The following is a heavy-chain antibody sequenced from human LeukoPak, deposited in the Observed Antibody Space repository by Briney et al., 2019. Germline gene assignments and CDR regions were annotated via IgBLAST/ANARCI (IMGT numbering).Heavy chain of an antibody. CDR3: ASPYDSSGYYWGAFDI. D-gene: IGHD3-22*01. Sequence: SETLSLTCTVSGGSISSSSYYWGWIRQPPGKGLEWIGSTYYSGSTYYNPSLKSRVTISVDTSKNQFSLKLSSVTAADTAVYYCASPYDSSGYYWGAFDIWGQGTMVTVSS. CDR1: GGSISSSSYY. V-gene: IGHV4-39*01. CDR2: TYYSGST. J-gene: IGHJ3*02.